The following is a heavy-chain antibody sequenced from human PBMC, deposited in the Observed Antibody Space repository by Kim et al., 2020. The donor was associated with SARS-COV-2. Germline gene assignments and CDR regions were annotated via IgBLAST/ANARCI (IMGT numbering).Heavy chain of an antibody. Sequence: GESLKISCKGSGYSFTSYWISWVRQMPGKGLEWMGRIDPSDSYTNYSPSFQGHVTISADKSISTAYLQWSSLKASDTAMYYCAREGSGGFQWGTDFWSGNDYWGQGTLVTVSS. CDR2: IDPSDSYT. D-gene: IGHD3-3*01. V-gene: IGHV5-10-1*01. CDR3: AREGSGGFQWGTDFWSGNDY. J-gene: IGHJ4*02. CDR1: GYSFTSYW.